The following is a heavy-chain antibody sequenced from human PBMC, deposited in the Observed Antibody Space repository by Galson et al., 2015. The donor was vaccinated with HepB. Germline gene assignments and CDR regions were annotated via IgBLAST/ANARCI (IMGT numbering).Heavy chain of an antibody. D-gene: IGHD3-22*01. CDR1: GDSVSSNSAS. CDR3: ARDSRYYYDSSGFPWFDP. CDR2: TYYRSKWYN. Sequence: CAISGDSVSSNSASWNWIRQSPSRGLEWLGRTYYRSKWYNDYAVSVKSRITINPDTSKNQFSLQLKSVTPEDTAVYYCARDSRYYYDSSGFPWFDPWGQGTLVTVSS. V-gene: IGHV6-1*01. J-gene: IGHJ5*02.